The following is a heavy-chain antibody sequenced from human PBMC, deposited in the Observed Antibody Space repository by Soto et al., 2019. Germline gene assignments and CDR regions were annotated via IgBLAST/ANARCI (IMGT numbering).Heavy chain of an antibody. CDR1: GDSVSSNSAA. Sequence: QTLSLTCAISGDSVSSNSAAWNWIRQPPSRGLEWLGRTYYRSKWYNDYAVSVKSRITINPDTSKNQFSLQLNSVTPEDTAVYYCASVRRTDSSGYQKQNYPYGMDVWGQGTTVTVSS. J-gene: IGHJ6*02. CDR2: TYYRSKWYN. D-gene: IGHD3-22*01. V-gene: IGHV6-1*01. CDR3: ASVRRTDSSGYQKQNYPYGMDV.